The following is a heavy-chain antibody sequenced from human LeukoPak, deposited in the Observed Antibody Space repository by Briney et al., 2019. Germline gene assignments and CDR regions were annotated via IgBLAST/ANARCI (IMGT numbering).Heavy chain of an antibody. Sequence: GGSLRLSCAASGFTVSINYMSWVRQAPGKGLEWVSVIYSGGNTYYADSVKGRFTISTDNSKNTVYLKMNRLRAEDTAVYYCARGENSSYDYWGQGTLVTVSS. CDR1: GFTVSINY. J-gene: IGHJ4*02. D-gene: IGHD3-16*01. CDR3: ARGENSSYDY. V-gene: IGHV3-53*01. CDR2: IYSGGNT.